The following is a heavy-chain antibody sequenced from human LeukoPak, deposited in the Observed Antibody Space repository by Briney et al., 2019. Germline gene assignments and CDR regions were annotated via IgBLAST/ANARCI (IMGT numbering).Heavy chain of an antibody. CDR2: ISSSSTYI. CDR3: ARGGCTTTSCYLFDY. D-gene: IGHD2-2*01. Sequence: PGGSLRLSCATSGFIFSSYSMNWVRQAPGKGLEWVSSISSSSTYIYYADSVKGRFTISRDNAKNSLYLQLNSLRAEDTAVYYCARGGCTTTSCYLFDYWGQGTLVTVSS. V-gene: IGHV3-21*01. J-gene: IGHJ4*02. CDR1: GFIFSSYS.